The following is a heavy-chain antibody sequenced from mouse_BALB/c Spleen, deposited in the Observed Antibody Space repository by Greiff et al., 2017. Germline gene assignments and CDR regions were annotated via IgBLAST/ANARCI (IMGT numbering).Heavy chain of an antibody. D-gene: IGHD2-1*01. J-gene: IGHJ4*01. CDR3: ARWGNYTYYYAMDY. Sequence: VQLKQTGPELVKPGASVKISCKASGYSFTDYIMLWVKQSHGKSLEWIGNINPYYGSTSYNLKFKGKATLTVDKSSSTAYMQLNSLTSEDSAVYYCARWGNYTYYYAMDYWGQGTSVTVSS. V-gene: IGHV1-39*01. CDR2: INPYYGST. CDR1: GYSFTDYI.